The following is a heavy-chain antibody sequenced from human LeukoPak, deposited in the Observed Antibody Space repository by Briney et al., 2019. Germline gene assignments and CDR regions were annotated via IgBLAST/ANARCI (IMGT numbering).Heavy chain of an antibody. CDR2: ISPSGDTR. Sequence: KAGGSLRLSCVASGFTFSSYWMSWVRQAPGKGLEWISYISPSGDTRYYADSVNGRFTISRDNAKNSLYLQMDTLRAEDTAIYYCARDSRDVIEVWFDNWGQGILVTVSS. CDR1: GFTFSSYW. D-gene: IGHD2/OR15-2a*01. J-gene: IGHJ4*02. V-gene: IGHV3-11*01. CDR3: ARDSRDVIEVWFDN.